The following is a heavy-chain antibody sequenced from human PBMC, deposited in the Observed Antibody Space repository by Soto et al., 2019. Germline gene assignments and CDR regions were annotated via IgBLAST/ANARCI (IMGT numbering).Heavy chain of an antibody. D-gene: IGHD3-16*01. CDR2: ISYDGSNK. CDR3: ARAYEGDYFDY. J-gene: IGHJ4*02. Sequence: GGSLRISCAASGFTFSSYGMHWVRQAPGKGLEWVAVISYDGSNKYYADSVKGRFTISRDNSKNTLYLQMNSLRAEDTAVYYCARAYEGDYFDYWGQGT. V-gene: IGHV3-30*19. CDR1: GFTFSSYG.